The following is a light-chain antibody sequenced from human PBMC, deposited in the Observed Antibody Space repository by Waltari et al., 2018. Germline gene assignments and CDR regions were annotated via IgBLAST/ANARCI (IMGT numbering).Light chain of an antibody. CDR3: GTWDSSLSAGV. V-gene: IGLV1-51*02. J-gene: IGLJ3*02. CDR2: QNY. CDR1: SSNIGNSY. Sequence: QSVLTQPPSVSAAPGQMVTISCSGSSSNIGNSYVSWYQQLPGTAPKLLIYQNYERPSVIPDRFSGSKSGTSATLAITGLQTGDAADYYCGTWDSSLSAGVFGGGTKLTVL.